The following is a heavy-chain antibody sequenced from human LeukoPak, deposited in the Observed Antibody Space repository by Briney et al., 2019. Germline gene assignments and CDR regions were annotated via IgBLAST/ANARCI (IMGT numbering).Heavy chain of an antibody. Sequence: GGSLRLSCAASGFTFSSYAMSWVRQAPGKGLEWVSAISGSGGSTYYADSVKGRFTISRDNSKNTLYLQMNSLRAEDTAVYYCAKAWWIQLWLSYFDYWGQGTLVTVSS. D-gene: IGHD5-18*01. CDR3: AKAWWIQLWLSYFDY. J-gene: IGHJ4*02. CDR2: ISGSGGST. V-gene: IGHV3-23*01. CDR1: GFTFSSYA.